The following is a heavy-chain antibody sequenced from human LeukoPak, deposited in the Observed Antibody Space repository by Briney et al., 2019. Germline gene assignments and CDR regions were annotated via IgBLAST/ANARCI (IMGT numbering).Heavy chain of an antibody. V-gene: IGHV3-48*03. J-gene: IGHJ4*02. CDR3: ASRGGYSYGHHY. CDR1: GFTFSSYE. Sequence: GGSLRLSCAASGFTFSSYEMNWVRQVPGRGLEGVSYISSGGSTMYYADSVKGRFTISRDNAKNSLYLQMNSLRAEDTAVYYCASRGGYSYGHHYWGQGTLVTVSS. CDR2: ISSGGSTM. D-gene: IGHD5-18*01.